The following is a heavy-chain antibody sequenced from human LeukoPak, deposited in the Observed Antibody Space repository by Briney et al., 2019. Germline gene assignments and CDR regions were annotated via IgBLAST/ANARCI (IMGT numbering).Heavy chain of an antibody. CDR3: ARSPTSWYFDY. D-gene: IGHD2-2*01. J-gene: IGHJ4*02. V-gene: IGHV3-30*02. Sequence: PGGSLRLSCAASGFTFSGSGMHWVRQAPGKGLEWVAFIRYHGSDKFYADSVKGRFTISRDNSKNTLYLQMNSPRPEDTSVYYCARSPTSWYFDYWGQGTLVTVSS. CDR1: GFTFSGSG. CDR2: IRYHGSDK.